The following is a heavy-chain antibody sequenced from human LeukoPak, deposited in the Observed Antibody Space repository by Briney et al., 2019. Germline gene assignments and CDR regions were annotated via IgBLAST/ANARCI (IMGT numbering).Heavy chain of an antibody. V-gene: IGHV3-30*04. J-gene: IGHJ4*02. CDR2: ISYDGSNK. CDR3: ARELTSTYYFDY. CDR1: GFTFTNYV. Sequence: PGRSLRLSCAASGFTFTNYVMHWVRQAPGKGLEWVAVISYDGSNKYYADSVKGRFTISRDNSKNTVYLQMNSLRPEDTAVYYCARELTSTYYFDYWGQGILVTVAS.